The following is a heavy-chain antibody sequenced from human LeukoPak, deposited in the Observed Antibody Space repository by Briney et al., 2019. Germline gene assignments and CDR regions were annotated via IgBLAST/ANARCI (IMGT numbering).Heavy chain of an antibody. J-gene: IGHJ4*02. CDR1: GYTFTNYG. CDR2: MSTNT. V-gene: IGHV1-18*01. CDR3: ARERESSNTWTAIAY. D-gene: IGHD6-13*01. Sequence: ASVKVSCKTSGYTFTNYGITRVRQAPGQGLEWMAWMSTNTNYARKFQGRVTLTTDTSTSTAYMELRSLRSDDTAVYYCARERESSNTWTAIAYWGQGTLVTVSS.